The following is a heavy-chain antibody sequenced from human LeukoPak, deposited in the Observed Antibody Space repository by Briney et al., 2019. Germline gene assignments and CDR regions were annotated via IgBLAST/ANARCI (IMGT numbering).Heavy chain of an antibody. CDR2: ISGSGGRT. D-gene: IGHD3-10*01. J-gene: IGHJ4*02. CDR3: AKARFGELYTLDY. V-gene: IGHV3-23*01. CDR1: GFTFSDYY. Sequence: GGSLRLSCAASGFTFSDYYLSWIRQAPGKGLEWVSAISGSGGRTYYADSVKGRFTISRDNSKNTLYLQMNSLRAEDTAVYYCAKARFGELYTLDYWGQGTLVTVSS.